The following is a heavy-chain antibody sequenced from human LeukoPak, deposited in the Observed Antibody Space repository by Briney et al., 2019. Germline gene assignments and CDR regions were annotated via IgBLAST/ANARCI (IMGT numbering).Heavy chain of an antibody. CDR1: GGSISSYY. D-gene: IGHD6-19*01. J-gene: IGHJ5*02. CDR2: IDYSGST. CDR3: ARDPGYSSSGFDP. V-gene: IGHV4-59*01. Sequence: SETLSLTCIVSGGSISSYYWSWLRQPPGKGLEWIGYIDYSGSTNYNPSLKSRVTISVDTSRNQISLKLSSVTAADTAVYYCARDPGYSSSGFDPWGQGTLVTVSS.